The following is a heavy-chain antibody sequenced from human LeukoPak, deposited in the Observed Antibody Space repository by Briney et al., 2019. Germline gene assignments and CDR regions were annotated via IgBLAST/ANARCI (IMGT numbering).Heavy chain of an antibody. CDR3: ASSYGDYVLGELDY. J-gene: IGHJ4*02. CDR2: ISSSGSTI. CDR1: GFTFSSYG. Sequence: PGGSLRLSCAASGFTFSSYGMHWVRQAPGKGLEWVSYISSSGSTIYYADSVKGRFTISRDNAKNSLYLQMNSLRAEDTAVYYCASSYGDYVLGELDYWGQGTLVTVSS. V-gene: IGHV3-48*04. D-gene: IGHD4-17*01.